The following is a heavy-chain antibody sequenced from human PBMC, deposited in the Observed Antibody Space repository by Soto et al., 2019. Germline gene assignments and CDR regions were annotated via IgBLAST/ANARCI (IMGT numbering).Heavy chain of an antibody. Sequence: SETLSLTCTVSGGSISSSSYYWGWIRQPPGKGLEWIGSIYYSGSTYYNPSLKSRVTISVDTSKNQFSLKLSSVTAADTAVYYCARIGVTMVRGVIENWFDPWGQGTLVT. D-gene: IGHD3-10*01. CDR1: GGSISSSSYY. J-gene: IGHJ5*02. V-gene: IGHV4-39*01. CDR2: IYYSGST. CDR3: ARIGVTMVRGVIENWFDP.